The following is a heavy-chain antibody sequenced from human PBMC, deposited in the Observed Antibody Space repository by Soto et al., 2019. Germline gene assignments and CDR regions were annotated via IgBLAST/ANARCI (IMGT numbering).Heavy chain of an antibody. V-gene: IGHV3-15*07. Sequence: EVKLVESGGGLVTPGGSLRLSCAASGFTFSNAWMNWVRQAPGKGLEWVGLIKMKSEGATRHYAAPVNGRFTISRDDSKSTLYLQMSILKTEDTAVYYCPTLGSHYYYHNFDVWGQGTTVTVSS. J-gene: IGHJ6*02. CDR1: GFTFSNAW. CDR2: IKMKSEGATR. CDR3: PTLGSHYYYHNFDV.